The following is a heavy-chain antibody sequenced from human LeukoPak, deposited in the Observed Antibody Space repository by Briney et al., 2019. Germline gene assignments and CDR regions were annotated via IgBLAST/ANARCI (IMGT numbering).Heavy chain of an antibody. J-gene: IGHJ5*02. CDR2: VSRFGGTR. V-gene: IGHV3-23*01. CDR1: GSTFDSYA. Sequence: PGGSLRLSCAASGSTFDSYAMSWVRQAPGKGLEWVSAVSRFGGTRYYADSAKGRFTTSRDNSNNTVYLQMNSLRVGDTALYYCVKHVGSRWSNNRFDPWGQGTLVTVS. D-gene: IGHD6-13*01. CDR3: VKHVGSRWSNNRFDP.